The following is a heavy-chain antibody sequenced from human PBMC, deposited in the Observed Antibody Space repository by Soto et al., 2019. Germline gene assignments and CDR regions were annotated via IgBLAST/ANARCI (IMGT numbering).Heavy chain of an antibody. CDR3: ATVHSTSRSFDY. CDR2: ITGSGGIL. CDR1: GFTFSNYV. Sequence: GGSLRLSCAASGFTFSNYVMSWVRQAPGKGLECVAAITGSGGILYYADSVKGRFTVSRDNSKNTLDLHMSSLRAEDTAVYYCATVHSTSRSFDYWGQGTLVTVSS. J-gene: IGHJ4*02. V-gene: IGHV3-23*01. D-gene: IGHD6-6*01.